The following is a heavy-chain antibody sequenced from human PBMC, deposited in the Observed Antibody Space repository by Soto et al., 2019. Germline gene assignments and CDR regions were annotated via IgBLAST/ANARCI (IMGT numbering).Heavy chain of an antibody. CDR2: IYYSGST. CDR1: GGSISSYY. J-gene: IGHJ6*02. Sequence: QVQLQESGPGLVKPSETLSLTCTVSGGSISSYYWSWIRQPPGKGLEWIGYIYYSGSTNYNPSLKSRVTISVDTSKNQFSLKLSSVTAADTAVYYCARDAPAAMRDPSYYYGMDVWGQGTTVTVS. D-gene: IGHD2-2*01. V-gene: IGHV4-59*01. CDR3: ARDAPAAMRDPSYYYGMDV.